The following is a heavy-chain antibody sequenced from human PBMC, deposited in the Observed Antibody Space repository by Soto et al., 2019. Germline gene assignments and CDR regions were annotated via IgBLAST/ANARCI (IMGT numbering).Heavy chain of an antibody. D-gene: IGHD6-19*01. J-gene: IGHJ4*01. V-gene: IGHV1-24*01. CDR2: FDPEDGET. CDR1: GYTLTEFY. CDR3: STAIASQWLVPYYFDY. Sequence: SVTVSCQDSGYTLTEFYSHRCRERTAQGLEWMGGFDPEDGETIYAQKFQGRVTMTEDTSTETAYMELSSLRSEDTAVYFVSTAIASQWLVPYYFDYRAQGTRVTRSA.